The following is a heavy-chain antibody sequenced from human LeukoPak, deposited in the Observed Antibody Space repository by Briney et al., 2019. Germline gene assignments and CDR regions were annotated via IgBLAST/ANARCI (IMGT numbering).Heavy chain of an antibody. CDR3: TRDLTGTTWSENDY. CDR2: IYSGDRT. J-gene: IGHJ4*02. V-gene: IGHV3-53*01. D-gene: IGHD6-13*01. Sequence: GGSLTLSCVASGLSVRGSYMSWVRQAPGKGLEWVSVIYSGDRTYDAESVRCTFTISRDTSKNTLYLQMNNLRADDTAMYYCTRDLTGTTWSENDYWGQGTIVSISS. CDR1: GLSVRGSY.